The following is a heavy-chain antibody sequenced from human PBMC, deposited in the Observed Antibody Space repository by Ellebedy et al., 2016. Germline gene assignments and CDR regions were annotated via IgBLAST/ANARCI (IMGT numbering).Heavy chain of an antibody. CDR1: GFNFNDYY. D-gene: IGHD3-3*01. V-gene: IGHV3-11*01. CDR3: GRVLTISGVGY. Sequence: GESLKISXVASGFNFNDYYMTWIRQAPGKGLEWVSYISTGGTTIYYADSVKGRFTISRDNAKNSLYLQMNSLRAEDTAVYYCGRVLTISGVGYWGQGTLVSVSS. CDR2: ISTGGTTI. J-gene: IGHJ4*02.